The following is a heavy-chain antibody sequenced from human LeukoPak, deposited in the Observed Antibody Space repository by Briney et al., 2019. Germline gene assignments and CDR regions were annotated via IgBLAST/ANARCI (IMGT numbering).Heavy chain of an antibody. D-gene: IGHD5-12*01. CDR2: INRDGSST. V-gene: IGHV3-74*01. J-gene: IGHJ6*04. CDR1: GFTFSSYW. Sequence: GGSLRLSCAASGFTFSSYWMHWVRQAPGKGLVWVSRINRDGSSTSYADSVKGRLTISRENAKNTLYLQMNSLRAEDTAVYYCSRAPHLGYRGYSRGYYYYGMDVWGKGTTVTVSS. CDR3: SRAPHLGYRGYSRGYYYYGMDV.